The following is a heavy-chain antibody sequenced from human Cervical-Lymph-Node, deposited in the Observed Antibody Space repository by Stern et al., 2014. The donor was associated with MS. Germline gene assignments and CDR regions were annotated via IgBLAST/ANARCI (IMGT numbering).Heavy chain of an antibody. V-gene: IGHV1-24*01. Sequence: VQLVQSGAEVKKPGASVKVSCKVSGHTLTELSIHWVRQAPGKGLEWMGGFDPEDGEAILEQKFQGRITLTEDTSIDTAYMELSSLRSDDTAVYYCATGLTMLLVINPTFALDVWGQGTTVTVSS. J-gene: IGHJ6*02. D-gene: IGHD2-15*01. CDR1: GHTLTELS. CDR3: ATGLTMLLVINPTFALDV. CDR2: FDPEDGEA.